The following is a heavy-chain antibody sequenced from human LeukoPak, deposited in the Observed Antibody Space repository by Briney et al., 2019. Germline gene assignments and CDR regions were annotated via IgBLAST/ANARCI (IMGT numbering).Heavy chain of an antibody. CDR2: IKSDGSS. CDR1: GFTFSSHW. V-gene: IGHV3-74*01. D-gene: IGHD3-10*01. CDR3: ARAVTYYYDSVTYDWFDP. Sequence: GGSLRLSCAASGFTFSSHWMHWVRQAPGKGLVWVSRIKSDGSSIYADSVKGRFTISRDNAKNTLYLQMNSLRAEDTAVYYCARAVTYYYDSVTYDWFDPWGQGTLVTVSS. J-gene: IGHJ5*02.